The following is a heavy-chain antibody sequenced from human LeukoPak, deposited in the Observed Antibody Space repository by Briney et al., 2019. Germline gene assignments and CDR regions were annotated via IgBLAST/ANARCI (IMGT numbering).Heavy chain of an antibody. CDR1: GGSISNYY. CDR3: ARDEEAGAPYFDY. J-gene: IGHJ4*02. Sequence: SSETLSLTCTVSGGSISNYYWSWIRQPPGKGLEWIGYIYYGGNTNYNPSLKSRVTISVDPSKNQFSLKLSSVTAADPAVYYCARDEEAGAPYFDYWGQGTLDTVSS. CDR2: IYYGGNT. D-gene: IGHD3-10*01. V-gene: IGHV4-59*01.